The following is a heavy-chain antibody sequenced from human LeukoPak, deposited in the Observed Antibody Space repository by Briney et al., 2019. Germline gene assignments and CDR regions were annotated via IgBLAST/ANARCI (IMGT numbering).Heavy chain of an antibody. CDR2: INHSGST. J-gene: IGHJ3*02. D-gene: IGHD3-10*01. V-gene: IGHV4-34*01. CDR1: GGSFSGYY. CDR3: ARMRGVSSDVRAFDI. Sequence: PSETLSLTCAVYGGSFSGYYWSWIRQPPGKGLEWIGEINHSGSTNYNPSLKSRVTISVDKSKNQFSLKLSSVTAADTAVYYCARMRGVSSDVRAFDIWGQGTMVTVSS.